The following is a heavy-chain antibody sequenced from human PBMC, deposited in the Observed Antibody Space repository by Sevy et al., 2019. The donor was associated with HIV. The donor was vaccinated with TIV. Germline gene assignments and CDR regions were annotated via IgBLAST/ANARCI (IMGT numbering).Heavy chain of an antibody. CDR2: FDPEDGET. Sequence: ASVKVSCKVSGYTLTELSMHWVRQAPGKGLEWMGGFDPEDGETIYAQKLQGRVTMTTDTSTSTAYMELRSLRSDDTAVYYCARETLGAFDIWGQGTMVTVSS. CDR1: GYTLTELS. CDR3: ARETLGAFDI. J-gene: IGHJ3*02. V-gene: IGHV1-24*01.